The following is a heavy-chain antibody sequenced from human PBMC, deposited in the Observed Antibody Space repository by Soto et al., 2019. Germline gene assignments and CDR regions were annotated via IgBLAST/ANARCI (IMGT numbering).Heavy chain of an antibody. V-gene: IGHV3-30*18. J-gene: IGHJ4*02. CDR1: GFTFSSNG. D-gene: IGHD1-26*01. Sequence: QVQLVESGGGVVQPGRSLRLSCAASGFTFSSNGMHWVRQAPGKGLEWVAVISYDGSNKYYADSVKGRFTISRDNSKNTLWLQMNSLRAEDTAVYYCAKESNSVSYPDYWGQGTLVTVSS. CDR3: AKESNSVSYPDY. CDR2: ISYDGSNK.